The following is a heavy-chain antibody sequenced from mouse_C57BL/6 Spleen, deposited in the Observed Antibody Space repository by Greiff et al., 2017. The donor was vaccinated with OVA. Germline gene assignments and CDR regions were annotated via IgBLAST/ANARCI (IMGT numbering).Heavy chain of an antibody. J-gene: IGHJ3*01. Sequence: VQLQQPGAELVRPGSSVKLSCKASGYTFTSYWMHWVKQRPIQGLEWIGNIDPSDSETHYNQKFKDKATLTVDKSSSTDYMQLSGLTSEASAFYYCARDGHYGGSSWFAYWGQGTLVTVSA. CDR3: ARDGHYGGSSWFAY. CDR1: GYTFTSYW. V-gene: IGHV1-52*01. CDR2: IDPSDSET. D-gene: IGHD2-3*01.